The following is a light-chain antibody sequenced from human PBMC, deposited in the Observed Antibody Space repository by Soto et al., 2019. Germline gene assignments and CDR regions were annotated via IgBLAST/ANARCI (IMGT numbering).Light chain of an antibody. V-gene: IGLV8-61*01. CDR3: ALFMGNGISV. CDR1: SGSVSTANN. J-gene: IGLJ1*01. Sequence: QAVVTQESSFSVSPGGTVTLTCGLISGSVSTANNPNWYQQTPGQAPRTLIYRTSTRSSGVPDRFSGSILGNKAALTITGAKEDDESDYYCALFMGNGISVFGTGTKLTVL. CDR2: RTS.